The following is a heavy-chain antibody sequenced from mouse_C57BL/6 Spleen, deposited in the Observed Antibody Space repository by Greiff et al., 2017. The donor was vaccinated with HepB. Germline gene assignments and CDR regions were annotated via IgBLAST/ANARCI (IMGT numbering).Heavy chain of an antibody. V-gene: IGHV5-17*01. CDR3: ARGDYGSRGAWFAY. J-gene: IGHJ3*01. CDR2: ISSGSSTI. Sequence: EVNLVESGGGLVKPGGSLKLSCAASGFTFSDYGMHWVRQAPEKGLEWVAYISSGSSTIYYADTVKGRFTIPRDNAKNTLFLQMTSLRSEDTAMYYCARGDYGSRGAWFAYWGQGTLVTVSA. CDR1: GFTFSDYG. D-gene: IGHD1-1*01.